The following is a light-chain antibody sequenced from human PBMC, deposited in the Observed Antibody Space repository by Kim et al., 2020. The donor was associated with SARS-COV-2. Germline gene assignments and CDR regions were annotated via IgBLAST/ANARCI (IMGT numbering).Light chain of an antibody. CDR3: QKCDSSPCT. Sequence: ASVGYRVTIACRASQEIRKYLAWFQLKPGKAPKLLIYAASGLQPGVPSRFSGSGSGTDFTLTVTSLQPEDVATYYCQKCDSSPCTFGQGTKVDIK. CDR1: QEIRKY. V-gene: IGKV1-27*01. CDR2: AAS. J-gene: IGKJ1*01.